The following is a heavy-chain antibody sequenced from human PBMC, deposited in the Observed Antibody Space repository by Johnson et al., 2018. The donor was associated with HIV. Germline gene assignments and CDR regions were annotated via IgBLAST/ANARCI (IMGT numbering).Heavy chain of an antibody. J-gene: IGHJ3*02. V-gene: IGHV3-11*04. CDR1: GFTFSDYY. CDR3: ARDSTPWGGDYVGYAFDI. CDR2: ISSSGITI. D-gene: IGHD4-17*01. Sequence: QVQLVESGGGLVQPGGSLRLSCAASGFTFSDYYMNWIRQAPGKGLEWVSYISSSGITIYYADSVKGRFTISRDNAKNSLSLLMNSLRPEDTAVYYCARDSTPWGGDYVGYAFDIWGQWTMVTVSS.